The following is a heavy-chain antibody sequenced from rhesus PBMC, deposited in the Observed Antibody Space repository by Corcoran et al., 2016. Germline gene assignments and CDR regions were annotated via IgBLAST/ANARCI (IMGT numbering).Heavy chain of an antibody. CDR2: INSGASAS. J-gene: IGHJ4*01. D-gene: IGHD2-39*02. V-gene: IGHV3S5*01. CDR1: GFTFTTYG. CDR3: STDPGGVCCTFDY. Sequence: RLSCVVSGFTFTTYGMSWVRQAPGRGLEWVSGINSGASASFYAASVKGRFTISRDNSKNTLSLQMNSLRPEDTAVYYCSTDPGGVCCTFDYWGQGVLVTVSS.